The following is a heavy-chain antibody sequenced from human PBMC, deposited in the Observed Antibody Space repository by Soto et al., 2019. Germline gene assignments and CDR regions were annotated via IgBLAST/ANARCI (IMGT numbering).Heavy chain of an antibody. CDR3: STRAYDTNGYYRFYP. V-gene: IGHV4-34*01. CDR2: INHSGRV. D-gene: IGHD3-22*01. CDR1: GGSFSGHS. Sequence: QVQLQQWGAGLLKPSETLSLTCAVYGGSFSGHSWTWIRQSPGKGLEWIGDINHSGRVNYSPSLKSRVTISLDTSKNQFSLTLGALTAADTAMYYCSTRAYDTNGYYRFYPWGQGTLVTVSS. J-gene: IGHJ5*01.